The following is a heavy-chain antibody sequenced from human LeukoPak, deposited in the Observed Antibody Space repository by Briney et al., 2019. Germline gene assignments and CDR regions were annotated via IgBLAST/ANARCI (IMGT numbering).Heavy chain of an antibody. Sequence: GGSLRLSCAASGFTFSSYGMHWVRQAPGKGLEWVAVIWYDGSNKYYADSVKGRFTISRDNSKNTLYLQMNSLRAEDTAVYYCAREQNYYGSGIDAFDIWGQGTMVTVSS. D-gene: IGHD3-10*01. V-gene: IGHV3-33*01. J-gene: IGHJ3*02. CDR3: AREQNYYGSGIDAFDI. CDR2: IWYDGSNK. CDR1: GFTFSSYG.